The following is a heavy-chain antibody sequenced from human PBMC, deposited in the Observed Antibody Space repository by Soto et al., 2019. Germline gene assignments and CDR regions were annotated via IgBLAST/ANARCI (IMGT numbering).Heavy chain of an antibody. Sequence: QVQLQQSGPGLVKPSQTLSLTCAISGDSVSTNIAAWSWIRQSPSRGLEWLGRTLYRSSKWYNEYAVSVKSRMTINPDTSKNPFSLQLNSVTPEDTAVYYCARDAAPTLNYPHGMDVWGQGTAVTVSS. CDR3: ARDAAPTLNYPHGMDV. J-gene: IGHJ6*02. V-gene: IGHV6-1*01. D-gene: IGHD1-7*01. CDR2: TLYRSSKWYN. CDR1: GDSVSTNIAA.